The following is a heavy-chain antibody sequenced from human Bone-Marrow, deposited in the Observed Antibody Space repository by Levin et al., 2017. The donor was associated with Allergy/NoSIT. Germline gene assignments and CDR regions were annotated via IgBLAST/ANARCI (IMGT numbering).Heavy chain of an antibody. J-gene: IGHJ4*02. V-gene: IGHV3-7*01. CDR3: AKYRTRMLDY. Sequence: PGESLKISCAASGFTFSTYWMIWVRQVPGKGLQCVAHIKEDGTEKYYVDSVKGRFTISRDNDKNLLYLQMNSLRVEDTAVYYCAKYRTRMLDYWGQGTLVTVSS. D-gene: IGHD3-16*02. CDR1: GFTFSTYW. CDR2: IKEDGTEK.